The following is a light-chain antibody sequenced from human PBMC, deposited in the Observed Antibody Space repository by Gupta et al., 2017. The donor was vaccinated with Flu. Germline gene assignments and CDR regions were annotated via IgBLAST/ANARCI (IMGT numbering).Light chain of an antibody. V-gene: IGLV4-69*01. CDR2: LNSDGSH. CDR1: SGHSNYA. Sequence: QLVLTQSPSASASLRASVKLTCTLSSGHSNYAIAWHQQQPEKGPRYLMKLNSDGSHSKGDGIPDRFSGSSSGAERYLTISSLQSEDEADYYCQTWGTGIRVFGGGTKVTVL. CDR3: QTWGTGIRV. J-gene: IGLJ3*02.